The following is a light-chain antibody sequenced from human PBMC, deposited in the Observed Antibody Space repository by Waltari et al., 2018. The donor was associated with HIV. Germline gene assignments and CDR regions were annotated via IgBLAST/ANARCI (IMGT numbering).Light chain of an antibody. Sequence: QSALTQPASVSGSPGQSSTISCSGTTSDVGFYDFVSWYQKHPGKTPKLMIHEVTIRASGASTGFSGSKSGKTAYLSISGLLTEDEADYYCSSYANTNSVIFGGGTKLTVL. CDR3: SSYANTNSVI. J-gene: IGLJ2*01. V-gene: IGLV2-14*03. CDR2: EVT. CDR1: TSDVGFYDF.